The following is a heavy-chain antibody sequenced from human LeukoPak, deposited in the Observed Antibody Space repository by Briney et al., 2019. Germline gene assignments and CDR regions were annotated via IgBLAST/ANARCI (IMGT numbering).Heavy chain of an antibody. CDR3: ACSYCSNTSCYFDY. J-gene: IGHJ4*02. V-gene: IGHV5-51*01. CDR1: GYSFTNYW. Sequence: GESLKISCKGSGYSFTNYWIGWVRQMPGKGLEWMGIIYPGGSDTRYSPSFQGQVTISADKSISTAYLQWSSLKASDTAMYYCACSYCSNTSCYFDYWGQGTLVTVSS. D-gene: IGHD2-2*01. CDR2: IYPGGSDT.